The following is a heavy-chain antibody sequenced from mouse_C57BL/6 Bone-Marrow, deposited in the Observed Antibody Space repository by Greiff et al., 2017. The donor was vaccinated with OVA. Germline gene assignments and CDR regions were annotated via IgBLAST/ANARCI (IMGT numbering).Heavy chain of an antibody. V-gene: IGHV14-2*01. CDR3: ALTTVVPAY. CDR1: GFNIKDYY. D-gene: IGHD1-1*01. J-gene: IGHJ3*01. Sequence: EVKLQESGAELVKPGASVKLSCTASGFNIKDYYMHWVKQRTEQGLEWIGRIDPEDGATKYAPKFPGKATITADTSSNTAYLQLSSLTSEDTAGYYCALTTVVPAYWGQGTLVTVSA. CDR2: IDPEDGAT.